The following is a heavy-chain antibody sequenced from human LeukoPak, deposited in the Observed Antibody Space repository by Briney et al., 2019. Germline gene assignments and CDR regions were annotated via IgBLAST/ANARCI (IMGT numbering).Heavy chain of an antibody. Sequence: GGSLRLSCVVSGFTFTRYWMSWVRQAPGKGLEWVANIKIDGSEKYYVDSVKGRFTISRDNAKNPLYLQMISLRADDTAVYYCARDDGAGPHYWGQGTLVTVST. CDR2: IKIDGSEK. J-gene: IGHJ4*02. V-gene: IGHV3-7*01. CDR1: GFTFTRYW. CDR3: ARDDGAGPHY. D-gene: IGHD3-10*01.